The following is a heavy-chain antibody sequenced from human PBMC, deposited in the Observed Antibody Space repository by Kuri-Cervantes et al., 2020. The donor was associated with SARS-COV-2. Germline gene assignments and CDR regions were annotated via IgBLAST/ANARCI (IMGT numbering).Heavy chain of an antibody. CDR3: ARGGRTRNSYYFDY. J-gene: IGHJ4*02. CDR1: GGSISSGSYY. D-gene: IGHD3-10*01. Sequence: SETLSLTCTVSGGSISSGSYYWSWIRQPAGKGLEWIGRIYTSGSTNYNPSLKSRVTISVDTSKNQFSPKLSSVTAANTAVYYCARGGRTRNSYYFDYWGQGTLVTVSS. CDR2: IYTSGST. V-gene: IGHV4-61*02.